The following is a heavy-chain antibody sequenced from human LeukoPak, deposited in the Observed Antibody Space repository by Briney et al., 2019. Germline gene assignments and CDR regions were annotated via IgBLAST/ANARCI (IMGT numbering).Heavy chain of an antibody. CDR3: ARQVGYYYYYMDV. V-gene: IGHV4-39*01. D-gene: IGHD1-26*01. CDR2: IYYSGST. Sequence: SETLSLTCTVSGGSINSSSYYWGWIRQPPGKGLEWIGGIYYSGSTYYNPSLNSRVTISVDTSKNQISLKLSSVTAADTAVFYCARQVGYYYYYMDVWGKGTTVTVSS. CDR1: GGSINSSSYY. J-gene: IGHJ6*03.